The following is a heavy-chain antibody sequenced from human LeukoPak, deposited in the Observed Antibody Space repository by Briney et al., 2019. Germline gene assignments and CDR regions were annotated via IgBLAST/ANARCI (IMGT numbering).Heavy chain of an antibody. CDR2: IYYSGRN. CDR3: ASVARPTTMVRGAPPNYGMDV. J-gene: IGHJ6*04. D-gene: IGHD3-10*01. Sequence: SETLSLTCTVSGGSISSYYWSWIRQPPGKGLEWIGYIYYSGRNNYNPSLKSRVTISVDTSRNQFSLKLSSVTAADTAVYYCASVARPTTMVRGAPPNYGMDVWGKGTTVTVSS. CDR1: GGSISSYY. V-gene: IGHV4-59*01.